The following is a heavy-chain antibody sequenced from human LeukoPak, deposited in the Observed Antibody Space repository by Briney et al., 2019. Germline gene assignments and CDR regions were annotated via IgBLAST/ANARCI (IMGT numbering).Heavy chain of an antibody. D-gene: IGHD3-10*01. J-gene: IGHJ4*02. V-gene: IGHV1-2*02. CDR3: ARARSTNYYGSGSHQGYFDY. CDR2: INPNSGGT. Sequence: EASVKVSCKASGYTFTGYYTHWVRQAPGQGLEWMGWINPNSGGTNYAQKFQGRVTMTRDTSISTAYMELSRLRPDDTAVYYCARARSTNYYGSGSHQGYFDYWGQGTLVTVSS. CDR1: GYTFTGYY.